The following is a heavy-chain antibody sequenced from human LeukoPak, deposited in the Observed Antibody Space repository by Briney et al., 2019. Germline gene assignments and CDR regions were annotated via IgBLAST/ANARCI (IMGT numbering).Heavy chain of an antibody. V-gene: IGHV3-48*01. D-gene: IGHD4-17*01. CDR1: GFTFSSYA. Sequence: GGSLRLSCATSGFTFSSYAMNWVRQAPGEGLEWISYISSTSTIIYYADSVKGRFTISRDNSKNTLYLQMNSLRAEDTAVYYCARYDYGDYEGAFDIWGQGTMVTVSS. J-gene: IGHJ3*02. CDR3: ARYDYGDYEGAFDI. CDR2: ISSTSTII.